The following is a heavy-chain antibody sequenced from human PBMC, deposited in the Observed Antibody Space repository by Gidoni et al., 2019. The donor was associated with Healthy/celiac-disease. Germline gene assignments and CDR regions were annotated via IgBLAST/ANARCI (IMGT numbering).Heavy chain of an antibody. CDR2: IISSGSTI. Sequence: QVQLVASGGGLVKPGGSLRLSCAASGFTFSNYYMSWIRQAPGKGLDWVSYIISSGSTIYYADSVKGRFTISRDNAKNSLYLQMNSLRAEDTAVYYCAGAYSSYYYYYGMDVWGQGTTVTVSS. V-gene: IGHV3-11*01. J-gene: IGHJ6*02. D-gene: IGHD6-6*01. CDR1: GFTFSNYY. CDR3: AGAYSSYYYYYGMDV.